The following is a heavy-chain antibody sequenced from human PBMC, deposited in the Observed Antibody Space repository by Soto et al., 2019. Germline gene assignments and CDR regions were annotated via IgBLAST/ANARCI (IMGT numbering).Heavy chain of an antibody. D-gene: IGHD3-22*01. V-gene: IGHV4-59*11. CDR2: ICHTGCHIGTT. CDR3: ARGFYDSSGYSNTFDC. J-gene: IGHJ4*02. Sequence: LSLTCSVSGASISSHYWSWIRQTPGKGLEWIGYICHTGCHIGTTNYNPSLKNRVTISVDTSKNQFSLRLNSVTAADTALYYCARGFYDSSGYSNTFDCWSPGTLVTVSS. CDR1: GASISSHY.